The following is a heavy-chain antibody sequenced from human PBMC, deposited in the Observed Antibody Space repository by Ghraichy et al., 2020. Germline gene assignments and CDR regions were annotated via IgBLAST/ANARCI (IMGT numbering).Heavy chain of an antibody. CDR2: ISAYNGNT. D-gene: IGHD6-19*01. CDR3: ARDPVGGAVAGTLRDY. Sequence: ASVKVSCKASGYTFTSYGISWVRQAPGQGLEWMGWISAYNGNTNYAQKLQGRVTMTTDTSTSTAYMELRSLRSDDTAVYYCARDPVGGAVAGTLRDYWGQGTLVTVSS. CDR1: GYTFTSYG. V-gene: IGHV1-18*01. J-gene: IGHJ4*02.